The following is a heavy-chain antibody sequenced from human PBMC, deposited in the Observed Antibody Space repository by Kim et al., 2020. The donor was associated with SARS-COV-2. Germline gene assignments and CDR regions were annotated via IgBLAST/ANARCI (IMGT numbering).Heavy chain of an antibody. CDR3: AKSGQGEAVAGPYYFDY. CDR1: GFTFSSYA. Sequence: GGSLRLSCAASGFTFSSYAMSWVRQAPGKGLEWVSAISGSGGSTYYADSVKGRFTISRDNSKNTLYLQMNSLRAEDTAVYYCAKSGQGEAVAGPYYFDYWGPGTLVTVSS. V-gene: IGHV3-23*01. D-gene: IGHD6-19*01. CDR2: ISGSGGST. J-gene: IGHJ4*02.